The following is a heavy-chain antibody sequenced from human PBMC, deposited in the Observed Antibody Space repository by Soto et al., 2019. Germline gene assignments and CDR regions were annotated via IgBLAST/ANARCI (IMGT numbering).Heavy chain of an antibody. CDR2: IYYSGST. CDR1: GGSISSSSYY. J-gene: IGHJ6*03. CDR3: ARAPGSLEWLYYYMDV. D-gene: IGHD3-3*01. Sequence: SETLSLTCTVSGGSISSSSYYWGWIRQPPGKGLEWIGSIYYSGSTYYNPSLKSRVTISVDTSKNQFSLKLSSVTAADTAVYYCARAPGSLEWLYYYMDVWGKGTTVTVSS. V-gene: IGHV4-39*01.